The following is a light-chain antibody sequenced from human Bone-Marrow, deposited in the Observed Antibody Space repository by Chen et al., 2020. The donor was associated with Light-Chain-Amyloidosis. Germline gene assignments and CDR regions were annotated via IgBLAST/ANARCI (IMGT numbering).Light chain of an antibody. J-gene: IGLJ1*01. Sequence: QSALTQPASVSGSPGQSITISCTGTSSSVGGDNHVSWYQQHPDKAAKLMIYEVTNRPSWVPDGVSVANYNNTASLTIAGLQTEYDADYFCSVYAVTNTHVIGSGTGVTAL. CDR1: SSSVGGDNH. CDR2: EVT. V-gene: IGLV2-14*01. CDR3: SVYAVTNTHV.